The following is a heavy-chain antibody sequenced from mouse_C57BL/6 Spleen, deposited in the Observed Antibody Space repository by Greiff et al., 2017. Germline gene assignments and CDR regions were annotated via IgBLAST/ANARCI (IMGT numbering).Heavy chain of an antibody. CDR2: INPNNGGT. CDR1: GYTFTDYY. CDR3: ARRRTLYYFDY. V-gene: IGHV1-26*01. J-gene: IGHJ2*01. Sequence: EVQLQQSGPELVKPGASVKISCKASGYTFTDYYMNWVKQSHGKSLEWIGDINPNNGGTSYNQKFKGKATLTVDKSSSTAYMELRSLTSEDSAVYYCARRRTLYYFDYWGQGTTLTVSS.